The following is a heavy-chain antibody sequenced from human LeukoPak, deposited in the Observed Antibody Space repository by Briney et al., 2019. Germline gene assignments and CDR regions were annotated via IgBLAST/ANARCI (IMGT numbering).Heavy chain of an antibody. CDR3: ARGGDYLYFDY. Sequence: PSETLSLTCTVSGGSFSIYYWGWIRQPPGKGLEWIGYIYYSGSTNYNPSLESRVTISIDTSKNQFSLKLSSVTAADTAVYYCARGGDYLYFDYWGQGTLVTVSS. CDR2: IYYSGST. D-gene: IGHD2-21*02. V-gene: IGHV4-59*01. CDR1: GGSFSIYY. J-gene: IGHJ4*02.